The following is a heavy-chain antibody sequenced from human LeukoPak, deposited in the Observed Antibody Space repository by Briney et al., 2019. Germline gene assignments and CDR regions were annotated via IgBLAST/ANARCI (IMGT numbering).Heavy chain of an antibody. J-gene: IGHJ5*02. D-gene: IGHD3-10*01. V-gene: IGHV1-46*01. CDR1: GYTFTSYY. CDR2: INPSGGST. Sequence: ASVKVSCKASGYTFTSYYMHWVRQAPGQGLEWMGIINPSGGSTSYAQKFQGRVTMTRDMSTSTVYMELSRLRSDDTAVYYCARDFYYGSGSYYNWFDPWGQGTLVTVSS. CDR3: ARDFYYGSGSYYNWFDP.